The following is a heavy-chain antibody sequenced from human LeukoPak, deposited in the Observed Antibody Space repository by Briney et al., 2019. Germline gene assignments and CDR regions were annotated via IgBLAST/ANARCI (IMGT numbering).Heavy chain of an antibody. V-gene: IGHV1-69*13. CDR2: IIPIFGTA. Sequence: SVKVSCKASGGTFSSYAISWVRQAPGQGLEWMGGIIPIFGTANYAQKFQGRVTITADESTSTAYMELSSLRSEDTAVYYCARAHVTTTVTTIGYYYYYGMDVWGQGTTVIVSS. D-gene: IGHD4-17*01. J-gene: IGHJ6*02. CDR1: GGTFSSYA. CDR3: ARAHVTTTVTTIGYYYYYGMDV.